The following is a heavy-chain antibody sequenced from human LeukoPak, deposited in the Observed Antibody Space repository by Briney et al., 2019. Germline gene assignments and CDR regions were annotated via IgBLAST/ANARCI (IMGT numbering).Heavy chain of an antibody. Sequence: PGESLRLSCAASGFTFSIYAMSWVRQAPGKGLEWVSAISGSGGSTYYADSVKGRFTISRDNSKNTLYLQMNSLRAEDTAVYYCAKDALEMATIDIPKLNGVFDYWGQGTLVTVSS. V-gene: IGHV3-23*01. CDR3: AKDALEMATIDIPKLNGVFDY. D-gene: IGHD5-24*01. CDR2: ISGSGGST. J-gene: IGHJ4*02. CDR1: GFTFSIYA.